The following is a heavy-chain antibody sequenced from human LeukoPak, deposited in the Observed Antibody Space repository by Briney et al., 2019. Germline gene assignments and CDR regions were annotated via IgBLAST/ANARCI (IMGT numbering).Heavy chain of an antibody. D-gene: IGHD3-22*01. V-gene: IGHV4-31*03. Sequence: SQTLSLTCTVSGGSISSGGYYWSWIRQHPGTGLEWIGYIYYSGSTYYNPSLKSRVTISVDTSKNQFSLKLSSVTAEDTAVYYCARIGLDYYDSSGYYRGDAYGMDVWGQGTTVTVSS. CDR2: IYYSGST. CDR3: ARIGLDYYDSSGYYRGDAYGMDV. J-gene: IGHJ6*02. CDR1: GGSISSGGYY.